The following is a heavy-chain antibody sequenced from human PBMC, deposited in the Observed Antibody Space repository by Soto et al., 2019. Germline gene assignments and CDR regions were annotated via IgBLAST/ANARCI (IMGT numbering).Heavy chain of an antibody. CDR3: ARAKVSTIAAAGTLFDY. V-gene: IGHV4-34*01. CDR2: INHSGST. D-gene: IGHD6-13*01. J-gene: IGHJ4*02. CDR1: GGSLSGNY. Sequence: PSETLSLTRAVYGGSLSGNYGSWIRQPPGKGLEWIGEINHSGSTNYNPSLKSRVTISVDTSKNQFSLKLSPVTAADTAVYYCARAKVSTIAAAGTLFDYRGQGTLVTVSS.